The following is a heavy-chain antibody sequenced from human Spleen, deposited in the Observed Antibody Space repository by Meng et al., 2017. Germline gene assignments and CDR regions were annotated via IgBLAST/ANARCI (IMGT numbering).Heavy chain of an antibody. Sequence: HVQVQQVGAGLLKPSETLYLTRVVSGGSFSDYYWSWIRQPPGKGLEWIGEINHSGSTTYNPSLKSRVTISVDTSKNQFSLKLNSVTAADTAVYYCARGPRITVAGGWFDPWGQGTLVTVSS. CDR3: ARGPRITVAGGWFDP. CDR1: GGSFSDYY. J-gene: IGHJ5*02. V-gene: IGHV4-34*01. D-gene: IGHD4-11*01. CDR2: INHSGST.